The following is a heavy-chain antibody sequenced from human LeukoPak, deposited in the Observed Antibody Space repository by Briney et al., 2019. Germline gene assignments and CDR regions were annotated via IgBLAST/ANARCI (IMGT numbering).Heavy chain of an antibody. J-gene: IGHJ5*02. CDR3: ARECSSCPWFDP. V-gene: IGHV1-69*13. D-gene: IGHD6-13*01. Sequence: SVKVSCKASGGTFSSYAISWVRQAPGQGLEWMGGIIPIFGTANYAQKFQGRVTITADESASTAYMELSSLRSEDTAVYYCARECSSCPWFDPWGQGTLVTVSS. CDR2: IIPIFGTA. CDR1: GGTFSSYA.